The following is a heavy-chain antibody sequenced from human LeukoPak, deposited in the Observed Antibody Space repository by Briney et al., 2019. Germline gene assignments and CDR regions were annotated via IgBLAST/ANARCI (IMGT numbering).Heavy chain of an antibody. D-gene: IGHD4-11*01. CDR1: GFTFSSYA. Sequence: GGSLRLSCAASGFTFSSYAMHWVRQAPGKGLEWVAVISYDGSNKYYADSVKGRFTISRDNSKNTLYLQMNSLRAEDAAVYYCANEYSKGDIWGQGTMVTVSS. V-gene: IGHV3-30-3*02. J-gene: IGHJ3*02. CDR3: ANEYSKGDI. CDR2: ISYDGSNK.